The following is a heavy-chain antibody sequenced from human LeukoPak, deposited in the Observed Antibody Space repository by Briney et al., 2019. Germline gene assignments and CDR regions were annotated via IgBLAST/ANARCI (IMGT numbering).Heavy chain of an antibody. D-gene: IGHD3-16*02. Sequence: GGSLRLSCAASGFTFSSYWMSWVRQAPGKGLEWVANIKQDGSEKYYVDSVKGRLTISRDNAKNSLYLQMNSLRAEDTAVYHCARAYYVWGSYRYTSSVWGQGTLVTVSS. CDR2: IKQDGSEK. CDR1: GFTFSSYW. V-gene: IGHV3-7*01. CDR3: ARAYYVWGSYRYTSSV. J-gene: IGHJ4*02.